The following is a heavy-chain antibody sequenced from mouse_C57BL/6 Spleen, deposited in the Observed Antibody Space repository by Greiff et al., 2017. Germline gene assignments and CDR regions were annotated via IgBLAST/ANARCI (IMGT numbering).Heavy chain of an antibody. CDR2: ISGGGGNT. CDR3: ARRGITTVPYAMDY. Sequence: EVKLMESGGGLVKPGGSLKLSCAASGLTFSSYTMSWVRQTPEKRLEWVATISGGGGNTYYPDSVKGRFTISRDNAKNTLYLQMSSLRSEDTALYYCARRGITTVPYAMDYWGQGTSVTVSS. D-gene: IGHD1-1*01. J-gene: IGHJ4*01. CDR1: GLTFSSYT. V-gene: IGHV5-9*01.